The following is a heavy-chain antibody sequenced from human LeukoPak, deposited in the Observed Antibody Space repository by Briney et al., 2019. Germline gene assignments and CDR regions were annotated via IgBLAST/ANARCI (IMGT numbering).Heavy chain of an antibody. D-gene: IGHD6-13*01. V-gene: IGHV3-23*01. Sequence: GGSLRLSCAASDFSFITYAMSWVRQAPGKGLEWVSGIGGSGTRTYYADSVKGRFTISRDNAKKSLYLQMNSLRAEDTAVYYCAREPSYSSSWYTTCDHWGQGILVTVSS. CDR1: DFSFITYA. CDR3: AREPSYSSSWYTTCDH. CDR2: IGGSGTRT. J-gene: IGHJ5*02.